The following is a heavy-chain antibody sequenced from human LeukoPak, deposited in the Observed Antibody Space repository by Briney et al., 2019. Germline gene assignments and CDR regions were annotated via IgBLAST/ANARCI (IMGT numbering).Heavy chain of an antibody. Sequence: PGGSLRLSCAASGFTFSSYSMNWVRQAPGKGLEWVSSISSSSSYIYYADSVKGRFTISRDNAKNSLYLQMNSLRAEDTAVYYCARDRGGQQLYESDHWGQGTLVTVSS. V-gene: IGHV3-21*01. CDR1: GFTFSSYS. D-gene: IGHD6-13*01. CDR2: ISSSSSYI. CDR3: ARDRGGQQLYESDH. J-gene: IGHJ4*02.